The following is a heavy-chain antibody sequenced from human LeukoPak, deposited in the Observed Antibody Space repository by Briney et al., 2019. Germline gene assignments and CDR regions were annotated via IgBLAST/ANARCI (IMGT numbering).Heavy chain of an antibody. J-gene: IGHJ3*02. Sequence: SETLSLTCTVSGDSISNFYWSWIRQPAGKGLEWIGRIYTSGSTNYNPSLKSRVTMSVDTSKNQLSLKLSSVTAADTAVYYCACLTTADAFDIWGQGTMVTVSS. CDR1: GDSISNFY. CDR3: ACLTTADAFDI. CDR2: IYTSGST. D-gene: IGHD3-22*01. V-gene: IGHV4-4*07.